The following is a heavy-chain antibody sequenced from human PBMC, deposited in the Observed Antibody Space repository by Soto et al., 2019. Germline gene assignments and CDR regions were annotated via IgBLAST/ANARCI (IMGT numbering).Heavy chain of an antibody. V-gene: IGHV3-48*02. CDR2: ISSSSSTI. D-gene: IGHD3-3*01. Sequence: GGSLGLSCAASGFTFGSYSMNWVRQAPGKGLEWVSYISSSSSTIYYADSVKGRFTISRDNAKNSLYLQMNSLRDEDTAVYYCARESRYLEWLSLNWFDPWGQGTLVTVSS. CDR1: GFTFGSYS. J-gene: IGHJ5*02. CDR3: ARESRYLEWLSLNWFDP.